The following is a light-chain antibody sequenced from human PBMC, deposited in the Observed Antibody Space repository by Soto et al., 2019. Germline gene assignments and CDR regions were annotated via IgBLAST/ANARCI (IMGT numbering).Light chain of an antibody. CDR2: GAS. CDR3: QQYGNSRGT. Sequence: IVLTQSPGTLSLSPGDRATLSCRTSQSVSTSYLAWYQQKPGQAPRLLIYGASSRATGIPDRFSGSGSGTEFTLTISGLEPEDFAVYYCQQYGNSRGTFGQGTKVDIK. J-gene: IGKJ1*01. CDR1: QSVSTSY. V-gene: IGKV3-20*01.